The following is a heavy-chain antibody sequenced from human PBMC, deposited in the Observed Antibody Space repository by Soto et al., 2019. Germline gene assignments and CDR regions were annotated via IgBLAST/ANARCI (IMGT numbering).Heavy chain of an antibody. D-gene: IGHD2-15*01. CDR2: IYDSGST. CDR1: GGSISSSY. Sequence: QVQLQESGPGLVKPSETLSLTCTVSGGSISSSYWSWIRQPPGKGLEWMGYIYDSGSTYYNSSLKSRVTMSVDTSKNQFSLKLSSVTAADTAVSYCARKLIYWGQGTPGTVSS. V-gene: IGHV4-59*08. J-gene: IGHJ4*02. CDR3: ARKLIY.